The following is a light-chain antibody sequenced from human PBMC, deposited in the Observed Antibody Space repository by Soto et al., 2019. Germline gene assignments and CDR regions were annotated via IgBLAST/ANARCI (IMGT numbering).Light chain of an antibody. CDR3: SSYTSSINYV. CDR1: IIDVGGYNY. V-gene: IGLV2-14*01. J-gene: IGLJ1*01. Sequence: TISCTGTIIDVGGYNYVSWYQQHPGNAPKLMIYEVSSRPSGVSNRFSGSKSGNAAFVTISGLQAEDEADYYCSSYTSSINYVFGPGTKVTV. CDR2: EVS.